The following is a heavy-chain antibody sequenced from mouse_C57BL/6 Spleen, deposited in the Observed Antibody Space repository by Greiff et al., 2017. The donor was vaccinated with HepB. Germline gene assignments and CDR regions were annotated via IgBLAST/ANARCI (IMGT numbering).Heavy chain of an antibody. CDR2: IDPSDSYT. Sequence: QVQLQQPGAEPVMPGASVKLSCKASGYTFTSYWMHWVKQRPGQGLEWIGEIDPSDSYTNYNQKFKGKSTLTVDKSSSTAYMQLSSLTSEDSAVYYCARASSGAWFAYWGQGTLVTVSA. V-gene: IGHV1-69*01. CDR1: GYTFTSYW. CDR3: ARASSGAWFAY. J-gene: IGHJ3*01. D-gene: IGHD6-1*01.